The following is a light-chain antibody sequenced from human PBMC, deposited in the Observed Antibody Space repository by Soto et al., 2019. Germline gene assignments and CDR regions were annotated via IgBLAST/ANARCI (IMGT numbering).Light chain of an antibody. CDR1: QTFSNSF. V-gene: IGKV3-11*01. Sequence: EIVFTQSPGTLSLSPGERATLSCRASQTFSNSFLSCFQQIPGQAPRLLIYDASNRATGIPARFSGSGSGTDFTLTISSLEPEDLAVYYCQQRSNWPPITFGQGTRLEIK. CDR2: DAS. J-gene: IGKJ5*01. CDR3: QQRSNWPPIT.